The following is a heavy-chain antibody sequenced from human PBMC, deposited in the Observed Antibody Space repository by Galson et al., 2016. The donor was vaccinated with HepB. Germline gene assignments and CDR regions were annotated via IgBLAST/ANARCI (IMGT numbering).Heavy chain of an antibody. V-gene: IGHV4-59*10. CDR1: GGSISGYY. Sequence: SETLSLTCNVSGGSISGYYWSWIRQPPGKGLEWIGHVHSRGITRPEFYLRSRVTMSVDTSNNHVSLKLTSVTAADTALYYCARYAYTSGWSHFDSWGQGTLVTVSA. CDR2: VHSRGIT. D-gene: IGHD6-13*01. J-gene: IGHJ4*02. CDR3: ARYAYTSGWSHFDS.